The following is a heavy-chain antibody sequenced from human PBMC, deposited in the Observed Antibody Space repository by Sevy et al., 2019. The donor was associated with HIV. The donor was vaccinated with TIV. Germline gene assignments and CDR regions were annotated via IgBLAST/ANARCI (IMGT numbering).Heavy chain of an antibody. CDR3: ARESQNIVVVPAATINYYYSYYMDV. CDR1: GFTFSSYW. CDR2: IKQDGSER. Sequence: GGSLRLSCAASGFTFSSYWMSWVRQAPGKGLEWVANIKQDGSERYYEDSVKGRFTISRDNTKNSLYLQMNSLRVEDTAVYYCARESQNIVVVPAATINYYYSYYMDVWGKGTTVTVSS. V-gene: IGHV3-7*01. D-gene: IGHD2-2*01. J-gene: IGHJ6*03.